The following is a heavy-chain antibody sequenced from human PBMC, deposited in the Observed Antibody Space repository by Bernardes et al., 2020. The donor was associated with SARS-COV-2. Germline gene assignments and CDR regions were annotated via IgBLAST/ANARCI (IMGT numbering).Heavy chain of an antibody. D-gene: IGHD4-17*01. CDR1: GFTFSSYA. CDR3: AKDAYGDYDYHYYYGMDV. V-gene: IGHV3-23*01. CDR2: ISGSGGST. J-gene: IGHJ6*02. Sequence: GGSLRLSCAASGFTFSSYAMSWVRQAPGKGLEWVSAISGSGGSTYYADSVKGRFTISRDNSKNTLYLQMNSLRAEDTAVYYCAKDAYGDYDYHYYYGMDVWGQGTTVTVSS.